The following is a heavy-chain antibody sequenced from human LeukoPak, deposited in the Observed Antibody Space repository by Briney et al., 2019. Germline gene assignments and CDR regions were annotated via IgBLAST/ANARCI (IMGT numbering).Heavy chain of an antibody. CDR3: ARDTVRGIVFYYFDY. J-gene: IGHJ4*02. V-gene: IGHV3-30*04. Sequence: QAGGSLRLSCAASGFTFSSYAMHWVRQAPGKGLEWVAVISYDGSNKYYADSVKGRFTISRDNSKNTLYLQMNILRAEDTAVYYCARDTVRGIVFYYFDYWGQGTLVTVSS. D-gene: IGHD3-10*01. CDR1: GFTFSSYA. CDR2: ISYDGSNK.